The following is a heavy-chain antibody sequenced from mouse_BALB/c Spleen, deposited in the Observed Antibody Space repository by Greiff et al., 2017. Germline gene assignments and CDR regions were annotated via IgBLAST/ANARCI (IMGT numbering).Heavy chain of an antibody. V-gene: IGHV1S81*02. CDR1: GYTFTSYW. CDR3: ARDYRSSMDY. J-gene: IGHJ4*01. D-gene: IGHD2-14*01. CDR2: INPSNGRT. Sequence: QVQLQQPGAELVKPGASVKLSCKASGYTFTSYWMHWVKQRPGQGLEWIGEINPSNGRTNYNEKFKSKATLTVDKSSSTAYMQLSSLTSEDSAVYYCARDYRSSMDYWGQGTSVTVSS.